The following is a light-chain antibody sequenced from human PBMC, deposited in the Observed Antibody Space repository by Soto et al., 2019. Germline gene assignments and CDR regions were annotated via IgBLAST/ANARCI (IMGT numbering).Light chain of an antibody. J-gene: IGKJ4*01. CDR2: TVS. V-gene: IGKV1-9*01. Sequence: DIQLTQSPSFLSASVGDRLTITCRASQDIRSSLAWYQQKPGKAPNLLIYTVSTLQSGVPSRFSGSRSGTELTLTTSSLQPEDFATYYCQKFNSSPFTFGGGTKVEI. CDR3: QKFNSSPFT. CDR1: QDIRSS.